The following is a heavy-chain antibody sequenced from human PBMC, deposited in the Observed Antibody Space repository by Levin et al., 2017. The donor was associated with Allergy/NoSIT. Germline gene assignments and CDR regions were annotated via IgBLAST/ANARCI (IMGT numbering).Heavy chain of an antibody. D-gene: IGHD6-13*01. CDR2: IYTSGSI. V-gene: IGHV4-4*07. CDR3: ARIATAGSGKHYYGMDV. Sequence: PSETLSLTCTVSGGSISGYYWSWIRQPAGKGLEWIGRIYTSGSINYNPSLKSRVTMSVDTSKNQFSLKLSSVTAAETAVYYCARIATAGSGKHYYGMDVWGQGSTVTVSS. J-gene: IGHJ6*02. CDR1: GGSISGYY.